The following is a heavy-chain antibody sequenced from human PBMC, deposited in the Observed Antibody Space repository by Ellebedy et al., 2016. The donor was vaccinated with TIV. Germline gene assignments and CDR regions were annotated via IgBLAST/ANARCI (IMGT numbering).Heavy chain of an antibody. Sequence: GESLKISCAASGFTFSSYGMHWVRQAPGEGLEWVAVISYHGTNTHYADSVKGRSTISRDNSKNTLYLQMNSLRVEDTAVYYCARDWNEGYDGYFDYWGQGTVVTVSS. J-gene: IGHJ4*02. CDR1: GFTFSSYG. V-gene: IGHV3-30*03. D-gene: IGHD3-3*01. CDR3: ARDWNEGYDGYFDY. CDR2: ISYHGTNT.